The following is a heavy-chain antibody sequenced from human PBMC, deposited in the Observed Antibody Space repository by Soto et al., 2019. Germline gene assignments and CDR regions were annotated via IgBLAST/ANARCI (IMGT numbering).Heavy chain of an antibody. CDR3: ARDLESALYDYGAPDAPGH. D-gene: IGHD4-17*01. Sequence: ASVKVAWKASGDTFTSYGISLVRQAPEQGLEGMGWISAYKGNTNYAQKLQGRVSMTTDTSTSTAYMELRSLRSDDTAVYYCARDLESALYDYGAPDAPGHWAQGTLVTVSS. CDR2: ISAYKGNT. V-gene: IGHV1-18*01. CDR1: GDTFTSYG. J-gene: IGHJ4*01.